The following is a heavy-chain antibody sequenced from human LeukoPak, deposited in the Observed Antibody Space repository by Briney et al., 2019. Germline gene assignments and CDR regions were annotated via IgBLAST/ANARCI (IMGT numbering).Heavy chain of an antibody. CDR1: GGSISSSSYY. Sequence: PSETLSLTCTVSGGSISSSSYYWGWIRQPPGKGLEWIGSIYYSGGTYQNPSLKSRVTISVDTSKNQFSLKLSSVTAADTAVYYCVRHAFPGPFDYWGQGTLVTVSS. D-gene: IGHD3-3*02. V-gene: IGHV4-39*01. CDR2: IYYSGGT. CDR3: VRHAFPGPFDY. J-gene: IGHJ4*02.